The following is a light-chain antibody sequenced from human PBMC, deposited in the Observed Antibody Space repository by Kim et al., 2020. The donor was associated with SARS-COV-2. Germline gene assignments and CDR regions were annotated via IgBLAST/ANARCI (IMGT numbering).Light chain of an antibody. CDR1: NIGSRS. Sequence: APGKTARITCGGNNIGSRSVHWNPQKPGQAPVLLIYYDNDRPSGIPERFSGSNSGNTATLTISGVEAGDEADYYCQVWDRSSDHVVFGGGTKLTVL. CDR2: YDN. J-gene: IGLJ2*01. V-gene: IGLV3-21*04. CDR3: QVWDRSSDHVV.